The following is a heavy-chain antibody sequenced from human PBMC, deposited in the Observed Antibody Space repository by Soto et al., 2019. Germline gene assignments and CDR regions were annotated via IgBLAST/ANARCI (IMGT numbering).Heavy chain of an antibody. V-gene: IGHV4-31*03. CDR3: ARSIDP. Sequence: PSETLSLTCPVSGCSISSGFYYWSWIRQHPGKGLEWIGYIYYSGFTYYNPSLKSRVTISVDTSKNQFSLKLSSVTAADTAVYYCARSIDPWGQGTLVTVSS. CDR1: GCSISSGFYY. J-gene: IGHJ5*02. CDR2: IYYSGFT.